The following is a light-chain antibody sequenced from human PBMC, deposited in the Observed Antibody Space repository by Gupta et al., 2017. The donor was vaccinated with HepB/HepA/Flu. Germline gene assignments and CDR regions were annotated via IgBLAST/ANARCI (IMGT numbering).Light chain of an antibody. J-gene: IGKJ2*02. Sequence: EIVLTQSPATLSVSPGERATLSCRASQSVSRYLAWYRQTPGQAPRLLISDTSNRATGIPARFSGSGSGTDFTLTISSLEPEDFAVYYCQQRFNCPCTFGQGTKLEIK. CDR1: QSVSRY. CDR2: DTS. V-gene: IGKV3-11*01. CDR3: QQRFNCPCT.